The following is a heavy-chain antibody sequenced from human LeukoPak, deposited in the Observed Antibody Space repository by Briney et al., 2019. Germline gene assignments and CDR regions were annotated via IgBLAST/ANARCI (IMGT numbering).Heavy chain of an antibody. V-gene: IGHV3-23*01. Sequence: GGSLRLSCAASGFTFSTYAMTWVRKAPGKGLEWVSSISGSGGTTYYADSVKGRFTISRDNSKNTLSLQMNSLRAEDTAVYYCATTVGYCSSTSCSRFRYFDYWGQGTLVTVSS. J-gene: IGHJ4*02. CDR2: ISGSGGTT. CDR1: GFTFSTYA. D-gene: IGHD2-2*01. CDR3: ATTVGYCSSTSCSRFRYFDY.